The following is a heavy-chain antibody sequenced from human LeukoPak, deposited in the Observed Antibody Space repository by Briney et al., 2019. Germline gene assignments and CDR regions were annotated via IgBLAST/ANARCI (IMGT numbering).Heavy chain of an antibody. CDR2: ISQDGSEK. CDR3: ARDGHPFDS. Sequence: GGSLRLSCAASGLRFSSYWMSWVRQAPGKGLEWVANISQDGSEKYYVDSVKGRFTVSRDNAKNSLFLQMNSLRTEDTGVYYCARDGHPFDSWGQGTLVTVSS. V-gene: IGHV3-7*01. CDR1: GLRFSSYW. J-gene: IGHJ4*02.